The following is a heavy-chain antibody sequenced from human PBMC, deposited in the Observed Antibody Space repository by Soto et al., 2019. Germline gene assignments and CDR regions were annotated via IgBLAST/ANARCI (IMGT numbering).Heavy chain of an antibody. CDR1: GVSLTSGNW. J-gene: IGHJ4*02. CDR3: ARLVYDTRLNYMYFDF. Sequence: SETLSLTCAVSGVSLTSGNWWTWVRQSPQRGLEYIGEVFHDGTANYYPSFERRVAMSVDTSRNQFSLKLTSVTAADTAVYFCARLVYDTRLNYMYFDFWGPGTLVTVSS. V-gene: IGHV4-4*02. D-gene: IGHD3-10*01. CDR2: VFHDGTA.